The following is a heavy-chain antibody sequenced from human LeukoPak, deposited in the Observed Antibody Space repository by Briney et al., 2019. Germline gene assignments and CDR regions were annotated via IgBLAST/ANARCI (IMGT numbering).Heavy chain of an antibody. CDR2: INPSGGST. CDR3: ARSPVRFLEWLSHYMDV. Sequence: ASVKVSCKASGYTFTGYYMHWVRQAPGQGLEWMGIINPSGGSTSYAQKFQGRVTMTRDMSTSTVYMELSSLRSEDTAVYYCARSPVRFLEWLSHYMDVWGKGTTVTVS. J-gene: IGHJ6*03. D-gene: IGHD3-3*01. CDR1: GYTFTGYY. V-gene: IGHV1-46*01.